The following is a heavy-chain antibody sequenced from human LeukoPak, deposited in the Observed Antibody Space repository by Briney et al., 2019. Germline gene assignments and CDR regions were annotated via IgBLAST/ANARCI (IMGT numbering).Heavy chain of an antibody. CDR2: IHSSSSYI. J-gene: IGHJ4*02. CDR1: GCTFSSYA. V-gene: IGHV3-21*01. CDR3: ARDPSVRGVILGVDY. D-gene: IGHD3-10*01. Sequence: GGSLTLTCAASGCTFSSYAMSWIRQAPGKGLEWVGAIHSSSSYIYYADSVKGRFTISRDNAKNSLYLQMNSLRAEDTAVYYCARDPSVRGVILGVDYWGQGTLVTDSS.